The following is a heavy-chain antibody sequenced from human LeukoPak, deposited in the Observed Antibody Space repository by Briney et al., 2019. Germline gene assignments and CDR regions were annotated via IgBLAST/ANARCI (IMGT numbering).Heavy chain of an antibody. Sequence: SGTLSLTCAVSGGSISSSHWWSWVRQPPGKGLEWIGDISHSGRTSYNPSLKSRVTISLDTSKNQFSLRLSSVTAADTAVYYCARGYNFCSGGFCYFSFDYWGLGTLVTVSS. CDR3: ARGYNFCSGGFCYFSFDY. V-gene: IGHV4-4*02. CDR2: ISHSGRT. CDR1: GGSISSSHW. J-gene: IGHJ4*02. D-gene: IGHD2-15*01.